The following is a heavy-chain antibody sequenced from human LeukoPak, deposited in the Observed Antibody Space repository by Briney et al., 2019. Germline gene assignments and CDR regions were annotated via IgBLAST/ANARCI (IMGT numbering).Heavy chain of an antibody. D-gene: IGHD2-2*01. J-gene: IGHJ4*02. Sequence: SETLSLTCTVAGGSINSYYWSWIRQPPGRGLEYIGHIYYSGNTDYNPSLKSRVTISVDTSKNQFSLRLNSVTAADTAVYYCARWYCSSGTCYYLDYWGQGTLVTVPS. CDR3: ARWYCSSGTCYYLDY. CDR1: GGSINSYY. CDR2: IYYSGNT. V-gene: IGHV4-59*01.